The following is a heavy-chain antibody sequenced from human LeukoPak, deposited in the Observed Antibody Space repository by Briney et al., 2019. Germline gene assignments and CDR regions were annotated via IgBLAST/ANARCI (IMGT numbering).Heavy chain of an antibody. Sequence: PGGSLRLSCAASGFPVSSNYMSWVRQAPGKGLQCVSVLYSGGSTYYADSVKGRFTISRDNSKNTLYLQMNSLRAEDTAVYYCARGRDAYNPIDYWGQGTLVTVSS. CDR3: ARGRDAYNPIDY. CDR1: GFPVSSNY. CDR2: LYSGGST. V-gene: IGHV3-53*01. J-gene: IGHJ4*02. D-gene: IGHD5-24*01.